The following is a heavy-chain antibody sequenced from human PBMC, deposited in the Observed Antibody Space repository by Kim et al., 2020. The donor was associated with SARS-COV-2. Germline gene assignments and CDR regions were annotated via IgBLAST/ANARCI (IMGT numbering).Heavy chain of an antibody. CDR2: ISGSGGST. CDR1: GFTFSSYA. CDR3: AKDKEYIAARPDYFNY. D-gene: IGHD6-6*01. Sequence: GGSLRLSCAASGFTFSSYAMSWVRQAPGKGLEWVSAISGSGGSTYYADSVKGRFTISRDNSKNTLYLQMNSLRAEDTAIYYCAKDKEYIAARPDYFNYWGQGTLVTVSS. J-gene: IGHJ4*02. V-gene: IGHV3-23*01.